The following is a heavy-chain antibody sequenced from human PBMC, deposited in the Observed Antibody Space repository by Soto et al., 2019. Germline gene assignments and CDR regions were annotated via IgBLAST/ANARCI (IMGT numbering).Heavy chain of an antibody. D-gene: IGHD4-17*01. CDR2: IYYSGST. CDR3: ARTARYGDYDY. V-gene: IGHV4-59*01. CDR1: GGSISSYY. J-gene: IGHJ4*02. Sequence: SETLSLTCTVSGGSISSYYWSWIRQPPGKGLEWIGYIYYSGSTNYNPSLKSRVTISLDTSKNQFSLKLSSVTAADTAVYYCARTARYGDYDYWGQGTLVTVSS.